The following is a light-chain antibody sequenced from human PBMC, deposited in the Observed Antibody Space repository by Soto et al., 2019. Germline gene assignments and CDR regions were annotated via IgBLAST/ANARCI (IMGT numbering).Light chain of an antibody. Sequence: VMTQSPATLSVSPGERATLSCTASQSINSNLAWYQQRPGQAPRLLIYGASSRATGIPDRFSGSGSGTDFTLTISRLEPEDFAVYYCQQYGSSRTWTFGQGTKVDIK. J-gene: IGKJ1*01. CDR2: GAS. CDR3: QQYGSSRTWT. CDR1: QSINSN. V-gene: IGKV3-20*01.